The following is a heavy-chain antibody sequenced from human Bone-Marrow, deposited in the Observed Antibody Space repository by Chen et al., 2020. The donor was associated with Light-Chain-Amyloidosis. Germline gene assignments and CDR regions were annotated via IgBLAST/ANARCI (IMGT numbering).Heavy chain of an antibody. CDR3: ARFTYPQH. V-gene: IGHV3-21*01. Sequence: LLESGGGLVQPGGSLRLSCAASGFTFRNYAMSWVRQAPEKGLEWVSSISSSSSYIYYADSVKGRFTISRDNAKNSLYLQMNSLRAEDTAVYYCARFTYPQHWGQGTLVTVSS. CDR2: ISSSSSYI. CDR1: GFTFRNYA. J-gene: IGHJ1*01. D-gene: IGHD3-10*01.